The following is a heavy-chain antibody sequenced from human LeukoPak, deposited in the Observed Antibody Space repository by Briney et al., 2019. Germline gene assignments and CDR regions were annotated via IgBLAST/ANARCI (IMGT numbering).Heavy chain of an antibody. CDR2: ISDNEIP. CDR1: GFTFGRYW. Sequence: PGGSLRLSCVVSGFTFGRYWMSWVRQAPGKGLEWIGTMPYDENISDNEIPSYNPSLKRRIIISADTSKNELSLKVNSVTAADTGSYYCARLTLTGVGGRGWFDAWGQGTLVIVSS. V-gene: IGHV4-38-2*01. J-gene: IGHJ5*02. CDR3: ARLTLTGVGGRGWFDA. D-gene: IGHD3-3*01.